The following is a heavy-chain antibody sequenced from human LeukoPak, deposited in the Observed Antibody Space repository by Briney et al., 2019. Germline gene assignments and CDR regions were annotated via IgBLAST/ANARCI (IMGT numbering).Heavy chain of an antibody. J-gene: IGHJ4*02. Sequence: GASVKVSCKASGYTFTGYYMHWVRQAPGQGLEWMGWINPNSGGTNYAQKFQGRVTMTRDTSISTAYMELSRLRSEDTAVYYCATAHHYDFWSGPSSDYWGQGTLVTVSS. CDR3: ATAHHYDFWSGPSSDY. CDR2: INPNSGGT. V-gene: IGHV1-2*02. CDR1: GYTFTGYY. D-gene: IGHD3-3*01.